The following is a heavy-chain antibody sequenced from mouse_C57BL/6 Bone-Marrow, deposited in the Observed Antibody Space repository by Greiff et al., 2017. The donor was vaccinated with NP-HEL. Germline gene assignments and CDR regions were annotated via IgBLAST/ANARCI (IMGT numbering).Heavy chain of an antibody. V-gene: IGHV5-9-1*02. Sequence: EVKLVESGEGLVKPGGSLKLSCAASGFTFSSYAMSWVRQTPEKRLEWVAYISSGGDYIYYADTVKGRFTISRDNARNTLYLQMSSLKSEDTAMYYCTRATIVTSYYFDYWGQGTTLTVSS. CDR2: ISSGGDYI. D-gene: IGHD2-5*01. CDR1: GFTFSSYA. CDR3: TRATIVTSYYFDY. J-gene: IGHJ2*01.